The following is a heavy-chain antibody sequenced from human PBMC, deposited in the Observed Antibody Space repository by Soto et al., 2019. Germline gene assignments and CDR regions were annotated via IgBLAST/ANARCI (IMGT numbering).Heavy chain of an antibody. CDR1: GYTFTNYA. CDR3: ARAVAVPADFDY. J-gene: IGHJ4*02. V-gene: IGHV1-3*05. D-gene: IGHD6-19*01. Sequence: QVQLVQSGAEEKKPGASVKVSCKASGYTFTNYAMHWVRQAPGQRLEWMGWINAGNGNTKYSQKFQGRVTITRDTSASTAYMELSSLRSEDTAVYYCARAVAVPADFDYWGQGPLVTVSS. CDR2: INAGNGNT.